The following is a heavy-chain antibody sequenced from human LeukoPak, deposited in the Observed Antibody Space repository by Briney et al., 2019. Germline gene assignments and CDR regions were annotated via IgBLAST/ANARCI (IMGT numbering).Heavy chain of an antibody. V-gene: IGHV4-4*07. CDR3: ARDWGVSARPGYMDV. D-gene: IGHD6-6*01. J-gene: IGHJ6*03. CDR2: IYTSGST. CDR1: GGSISSYY. Sequence: SETLSLTCTVSGGSISSYYWSWIRQPAGKGLEWIGRIYTSGSTNYNPSLKSRVTMSVDTSKNQFSLRLSSVTAADTAVYYCARDWGVSARPGYMDVWGKGTTVTVSS.